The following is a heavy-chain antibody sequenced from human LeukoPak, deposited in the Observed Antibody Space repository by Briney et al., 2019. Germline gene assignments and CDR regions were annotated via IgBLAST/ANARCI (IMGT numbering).Heavy chain of an antibody. V-gene: IGHV3-23*01. CDR1: GFTFSNYY. Sequence: GGSLTLSCAASGFTFSNYYLSWVRQPPGKGLEWISTISGTGGTTYYAASVMGRFTLYRDKSKSTLFLQVNSPTADDTAVYYCAKGRGTTVTAAANYWGQGTLVTVSS. CDR3: AKGRGTTVTAAANY. CDR2: ISGTGGTT. D-gene: IGHD4-17*01. J-gene: IGHJ4*02.